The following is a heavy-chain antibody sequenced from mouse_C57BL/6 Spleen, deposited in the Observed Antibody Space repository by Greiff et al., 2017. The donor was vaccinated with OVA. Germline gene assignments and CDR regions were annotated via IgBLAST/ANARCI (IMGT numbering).Heavy chain of an antibody. CDR2: INPNNGGT. D-gene: IGHD1-1*02. Sequence: VQLQQSGPELVKPGASVKISCKASGYTFTDYYMNWVKQSPGKSLEWIGDINPNNGGTSYNQKFKGKATLTVDKSSSTAYMELRSLTSEDSAVYNWARDNAGGSDVAWFSYWGQGTLGTVSA. CDR1: GYTFTDYY. CDR3: ARDNAGGSDVAWFSY. V-gene: IGHV1-26*01. J-gene: IGHJ3*01.